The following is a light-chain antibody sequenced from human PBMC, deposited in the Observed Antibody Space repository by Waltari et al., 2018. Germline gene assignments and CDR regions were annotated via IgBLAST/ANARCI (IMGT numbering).Light chain of an antibody. Sequence: SSELTQDPAVSVALGQTVRITCQGDSLRTESAAWYQQKPGQAPVLVIYGKNNRPSGIPDRFSGSRSGNTASLTIIGSQAEDEADYYCNSRDSSGYYVVFGGGTKLTVL. CDR1: SLRTES. CDR2: GKN. V-gene: IGLV3-19*01. J-gene: IGLJ2*01. CDR3: NSRDSSGYYVV.